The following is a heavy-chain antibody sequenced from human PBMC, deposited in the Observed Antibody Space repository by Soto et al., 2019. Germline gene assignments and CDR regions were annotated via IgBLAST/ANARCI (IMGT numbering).Heavy chain of an antibody. V-gene: IGHV1-46*03. D-gene: IGHD2-2*01. CDR2: INPSGGST. CDR3: ARESHPRIVVVPAAMFEDAFDI. J-gene: IGHJ3*02. CDR1: GYTFTSYY. Sequence: GASVKVSCKASGYTFTSYYMHWVRQAPGQGLEWMGIINPSGGSTSYAQKFQGRVTMTRDTSTSTVYMELSSLRSEDTAVYYCARESHPRIVVVPAAMFEDAFDIWGQGTMVTVSS.